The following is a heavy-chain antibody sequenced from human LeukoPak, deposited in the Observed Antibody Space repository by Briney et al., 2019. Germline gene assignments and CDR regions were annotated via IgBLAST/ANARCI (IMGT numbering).Heavy chain of an antibody. Sequence: PGGSLRLSCAASGFTFSDYYMSWIRQAPGKGLEWVSYISSSSSYTNYADSVKGRFTISRDNAKNSLYLQMNSLRAEDTAVYYCARVLPPRHSGSRTGGYYFDYWGQGTLVTVSS. D-gene: IGHD1-26*01. CDR2: ISSSSSYT. J-gene: IGHJ4*02. V-gene: IGHV3-11*06. CDR3: ARVLPPRHSGSRTGGYYFDY. CDR1: GFTFSDYY.